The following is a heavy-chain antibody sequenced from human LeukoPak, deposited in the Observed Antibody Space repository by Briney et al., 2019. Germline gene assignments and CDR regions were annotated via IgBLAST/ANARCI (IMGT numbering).Heavy chain of an antibody. Sequence: ASVKVSCKASGFSFRYYGINWMRRAPGQGLEWMGWISADTGESKYAEKVQGRLTLTRDTSTTTAYMDLRSLRPDDTAVYYCARGGNYCSDRNCYSDYWGQGTLVSVSS. D-gene: IGHD2-15*01. CDR1: GFSFRYYG. CDR2: ISADTGES. V-gene: IGHV1-18*04. J-gene: IGHJ4*01. CDR3: ARGGNYCSDRNCYSDY.